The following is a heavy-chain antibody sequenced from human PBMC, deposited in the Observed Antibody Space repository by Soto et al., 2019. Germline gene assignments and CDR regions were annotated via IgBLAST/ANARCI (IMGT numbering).Heavy chain of an antibody. Sequence: QVQLQQWGAGLLKPSETLSLTCAVYGGSFSGYYWSWIRQPPGKGLEWIGEINHSGSTNYNPSLKSRVTISVDTSKNQFSLKLSSVTVADTAVYYCARDLLPYYYGSGSAGYWGQGTLVTVSS. CDR3: ARDLLPYYYGSGSAGY. V-gene: IGHV4-34*01. J-gene: IGHJ4*02. CDR2: INHSGST. D-gene: IGHD3-10*01. CDR1: GGSFSGYY.